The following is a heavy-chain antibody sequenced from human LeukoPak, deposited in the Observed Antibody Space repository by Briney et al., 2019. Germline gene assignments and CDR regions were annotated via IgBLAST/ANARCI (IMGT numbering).Heavy chain of an antibody. CDR2: INHSGST. J-gene: IGHJ4*02. V-gene: IGHV4-34*01. Sequence: SETLSLTCAVYGGSFSGYYWSWIRQPPGKGLEWIGEINHSGSTNYDPSLKSRVTISVDTSKNQFSLKLSSVTAADTAVYYCARGRVYSSGWYKPFDYWGQGTLVTVSS. D-gene: IGHD6-19*01. CDR3: ARGRVYSSGWYKPFDY. CDR1: GGSFSGYY.